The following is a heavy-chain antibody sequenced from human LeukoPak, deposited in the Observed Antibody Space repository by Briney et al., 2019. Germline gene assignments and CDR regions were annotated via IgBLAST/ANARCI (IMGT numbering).Heavy chain of an antibody. V-gene: IGHV4-59*08. CDR3: ARSHDSSGYYYYYYYMDV. CDR2: IYYSGST. D-gene: IGHD3-22*01. CDR1: GGSISSYY. Sequence: SETLSLTCTVSGGSISSYYWSWIRQPPGKGLEWIGYIYYSGSTNYNPSLKSRVTISVDTSKNQFSLKLSSVTAADTAVYYCARSHDSSGYYYYYYYMDVWGKGTTVTISS. J-gene: IGHJ6*03.